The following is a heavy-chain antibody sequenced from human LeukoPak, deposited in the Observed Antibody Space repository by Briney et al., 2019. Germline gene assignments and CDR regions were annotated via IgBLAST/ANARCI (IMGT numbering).Heavy chain of an antibody. V-gene: IGHV4-34*01. Sequence: PSETLSLTCAVYGGSFSGYYWSWIRQPPGKGLEWIGEINHSGSTNYNPSLKSRVTISVDTSKNQFSLKLSSVTAADTAVYYCARGFGYYVSGPRTPFDIWGQGTMVTVSS. CDR3: ARGFGYYVSGPRTPFDI. CDR2: INHSGST. J-gene: IGHJ3*02. CDR1: GGSFSGYY. D-gene: IGHD3-10*01.